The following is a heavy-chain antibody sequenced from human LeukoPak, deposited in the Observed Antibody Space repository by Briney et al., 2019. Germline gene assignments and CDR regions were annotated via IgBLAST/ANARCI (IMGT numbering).Heavy chain of an antibody. V-gene: IGHV1-24*01. CDR3: ATLLELPGSLPLVGL. CDR2: FDPEDGET. J-gene: IGHJ2*01. Sequence: ASVKVSCKVSGYTLTELSMHWVRQAPGKGLEWMGGFDPEDGETIYAQKFQGRVTMTEGTSTDTAYMELSSLRSEDTAVYYCATLLELPGSLPLVGLWGRGTLVTVSS. CDR1: GYTLTELS. D-gene: IGHD1-26*01.